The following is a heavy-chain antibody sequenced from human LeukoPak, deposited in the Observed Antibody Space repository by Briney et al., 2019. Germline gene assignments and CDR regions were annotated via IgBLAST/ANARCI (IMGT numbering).Heavy chain of an antibody. V-gene: IGHV4-4*07. CDR3: ARDGFRTLYYFDY. CDR1: GGSISPHY. J-gene: IGHJ4*02. Sequence: PSETLSLTCTVSGGSISPHYWSWNRQAPGRGLEWIGRIYSSGTTNYNPSLRSRVSMSVDTSKNQFSLNLSSLTAADTAVYYCARDGFRTLYYFDYRGQGILVTVSS. D-gene: IGHD1-14*01. CDR2: IYSSGTT.